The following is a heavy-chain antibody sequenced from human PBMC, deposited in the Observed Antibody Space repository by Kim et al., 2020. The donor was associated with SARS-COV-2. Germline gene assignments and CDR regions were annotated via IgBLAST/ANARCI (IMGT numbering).Heavy chain of an antibody. V-gene: IGHV3-30-3*01. CDR1: GFTFSSYA. Sequence: GGSLRLSCAASGFTFSSYAMHWVRQAPGKGLEWVAVISYDGSNKYYADSVKGRFTISRDNSKNTLYLQMNSLRAEDTAVYYCASGHSSSWYLDYWGQGTLVTVSS. D-gene: IGHD6-13*01. CDR2: ISYDGSNK. J-gene: IGHJ4*02. CDR3: ASGHSSSWYLDY.